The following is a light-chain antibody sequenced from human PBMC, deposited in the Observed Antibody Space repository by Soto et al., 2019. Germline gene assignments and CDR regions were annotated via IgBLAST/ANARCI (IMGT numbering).Light chain of an antibody. CDR2: DNT. CDR1: SSDIGAGYR. Sequence: QSVLTQPPSVSGAPGERVTISCTGSSSDIGAGYRVRWYQQVPGTAPKLLIYDNTNRPSGVSVRFSGSKSGTSASLAISGLQAEDEADYYCAAWDDSLNGPVFGGGTKVTVL. CDR3: AAWDDSLNGPV. V-gene: IGLV1-40*01. J-gene: IGLJ2*01.